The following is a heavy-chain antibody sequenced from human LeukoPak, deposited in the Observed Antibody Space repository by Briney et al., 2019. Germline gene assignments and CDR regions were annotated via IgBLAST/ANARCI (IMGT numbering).Heavy chain of an antibody. CDR3: AKDRIPVAGRQDIWDY. V-gene: IGHV3-23*01. D-gene: IGHD6-19*01. J-gene: IGHJ4*02. Sequence: GGSLRLSCVGAGFTFSNYAMTWVRQAPGKGLGWVSGISGSGNRTYYADSVKGRFTISRDNSKNTLYLQMNSLTDDDSAVYYCAKDRIPVAGRQDIWDYWGQGTLVTVSS. CDR1: GFTFSNYA. CDR2: ISGSGNRT.